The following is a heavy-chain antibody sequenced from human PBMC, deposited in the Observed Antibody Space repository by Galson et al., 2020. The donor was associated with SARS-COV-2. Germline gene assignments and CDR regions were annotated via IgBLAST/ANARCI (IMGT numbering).Heavy chain of an antibody. CDR1: GFTFSSYS. CDR2: ISSSSSYI. CDR3: ARDLTLDHLTRGIAVAGTSSVY. J-gene: IGHJ4*02. V-gene: IGHV3-21*01. D-gene: IGHD6-19*01. Sequence: GGSLRLSCAASGFTFSSYSMNWVRQAPGKGLEWVSSISSSSSYIYYADSVKGRFTISRDNAKNSLYLQMNSLRAEDTAVYYCARDLTLDHLTRGIAVAGTSSVYWGQGTLVTVSS.